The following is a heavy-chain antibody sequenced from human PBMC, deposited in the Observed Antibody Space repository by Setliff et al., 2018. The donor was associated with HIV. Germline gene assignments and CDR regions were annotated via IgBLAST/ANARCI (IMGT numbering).Heavy chain of an antibody. V-gene: IGHV4-4*02. CDR3: ARVIAAAGFYYYYYMDV. CDR1: GGFLSSSNW. Sequence: SETLSLTCAVSGGFLSSSNWWTWVRQPPGKGLEWLGEIYHSGSTNYKPSLKSRVTMSVDTSKNQFSLKLSSVTAADTAVYYCARVIAAAGFYYYYYMDVWGKGTTVTVSS. D-gene: IGHD6-13*01. J-gene: IGHJ6*03. CDR2: IYHSGST.